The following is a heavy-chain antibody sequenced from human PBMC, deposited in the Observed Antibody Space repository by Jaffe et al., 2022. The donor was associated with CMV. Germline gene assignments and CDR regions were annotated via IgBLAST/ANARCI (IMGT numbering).Heavy chain of an antibody. CDR1: GFTFSSYA. V-gene: IGHV3-23*01. D-gene: IGHD3-10*01. CDR3: AKDQGYGSGNYYYYYGMDV. CDR2: ISGSGGST. Sequence: EVQLLESGGGLVQPGGSLRLSCAASGFTFSSYAMSWVRQAPGKGLEWVSAISGSGGSTYYADSVKGRFTISRDNSKNTLYLQMNSLRAEDTAVYYCAKDQGYGSGNYYYYYGMDVWGQGTTVTVSS. J-gene: IGHJ6*02.